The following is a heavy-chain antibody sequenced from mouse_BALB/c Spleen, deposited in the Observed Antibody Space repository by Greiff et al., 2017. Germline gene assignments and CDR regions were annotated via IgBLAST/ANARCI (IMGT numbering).Heavy chain of an antibody. CDR3: IPYGSSYGFDY. Sequence: EVQLQQSGAELVRSGASVKLSCTASGFNIKDYYMHWVKQRPEQGLEWIGWIDPENGDTEYAPKFQGKATMTADTSSNTAYLQLSSLTSEDTAVYYCIPYGSSYGFDYWGQGTTLTVSS. V-gene: IGHV14-4*02. J-gene: IGHJ2*01. CDR1: GFNIKDYY. CDR2: IDPENGDT. D-gene: IGHD1-1*01.